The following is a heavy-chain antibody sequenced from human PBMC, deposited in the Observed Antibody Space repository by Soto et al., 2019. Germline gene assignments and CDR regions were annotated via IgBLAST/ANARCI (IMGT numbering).Heavy chain of an antibody. CDR1: GFTFSSYG. V-gene: IGHV3-33*01. CDR3: ARTLVYSSSSPY. Sequence: GGSLRLSCAASGFTFSSYGMHWVRQAPGKGLEWVAVIWYDGSNKYYADSVKGRFTISRDNSKNTLYLQMNSLRAEDTAVYYCARTLVYSSSSPYWGQGTLVTVSS. D-gene: IGHD6-6*01. CDR2: IWYDGSNK. J-gene: IGHJ4*02.